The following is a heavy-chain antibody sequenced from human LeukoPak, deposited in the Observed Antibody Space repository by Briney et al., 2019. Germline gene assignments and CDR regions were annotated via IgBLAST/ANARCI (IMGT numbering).Heavy chain of an antibody. CDR3: ARDRQWLETFWFDP. J-gene: IGHJ5*02. Sequence: GGSLRLSCAASGFTFSSYAMHWVRQAPGKGLEWVAVISYDGSNKYYADSVKGRFTISRDNSKNTLYLQMNSLRAEDTAVYYCARDRQWLETFWFDPWGQGTLVTVSS. CDR1: GFTFSSYA. D-gene: IGHD6-19*01. CDR2: ISYDGSNK. V-gene: IGHV3-30*04.